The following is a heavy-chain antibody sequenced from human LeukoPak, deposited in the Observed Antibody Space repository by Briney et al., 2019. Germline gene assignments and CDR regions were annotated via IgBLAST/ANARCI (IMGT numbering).Heavy chain of an antibody. Sequence: GKSLRLSCAASGFTFSNYAMHWVRQAPGKGLEWVSLISSGGTYEYYADSVKGRFTISRDNSKNTLYLQLNSLRAEDTTVYYCARDSTYYYDSGSSGPHYFDNWGQGTLVTVSS. CDR2: ISSGGTYE. J-gene: IGHJ4*02. CDR1: GFTFSNYA. V-gene: IGHV3-30*01. D-gene: IGHD3-10*01. CDR3: ARDSTYYYDSGSSGPHYFDN.